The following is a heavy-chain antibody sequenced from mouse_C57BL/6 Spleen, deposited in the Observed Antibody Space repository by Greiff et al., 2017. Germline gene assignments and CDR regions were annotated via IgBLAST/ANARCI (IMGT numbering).Heavy chain of an antibody. CDR2: IYPGDGDT. CDR3: ALDSSGYVDYFDY. Sequence: LEESGPELVKPGASVKISCKASGYAFSSSWMNWVKQRPGKGLEWIGRIYPGDGDTNYNGKFKGKATLTADKSSSTAYMQLSSLTSEDSAVYFCALDSSGYVDYFDYWGQGTTLTVSS. J-gene: IGHJ2*01. CDR1: GYAFSSSW. V-gene: IGHV1-82*01. D-gene: IGHD3-2*02.